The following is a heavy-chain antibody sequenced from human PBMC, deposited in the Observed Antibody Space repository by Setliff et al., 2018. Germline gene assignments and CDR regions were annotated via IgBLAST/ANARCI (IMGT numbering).Heavy chain of an antibody. V-gene: IGHV3-23*01. CDR2: IRGDSGST. D-gene: IGHD3-22*01. CDR3: ARAPRYFDSTGSYFDG. CDR1: GFTFSIYA. J-gene: IGHJ4*02. Sequence: GGSLRLSCAASGFTFSIYAMSWVRQAPGKGLEWVSAIRGDSGSTYYADSVKGRVTISRDNSKNTVYLQLNSLRAEDAAVYYCARAPRYFDSTGSYFDGWGQGTLVTVSS.